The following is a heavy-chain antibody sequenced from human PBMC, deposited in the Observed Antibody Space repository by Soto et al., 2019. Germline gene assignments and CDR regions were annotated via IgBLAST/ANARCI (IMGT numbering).Heavy chain of an antibody. CDR3: ARVSAAGTRWFDS. J-gene: IGHJ5*01. Sequence: QVQLQESGPGLVQPSQTLSLTCTVSGASISSGGFCWSWIRQFPGKGLEWIGYIDYRGRTFYNPSLESRATISRDTSKSQFSLNVNSVTAADTAVFYCARVSAAGTRWFDSWGQGTLVTVSS. CDR2: IDYRGRT. CDR1: GASISSGGFC. V-gene: IGHV4-31*03. D-gene: IGHD6-13*01.